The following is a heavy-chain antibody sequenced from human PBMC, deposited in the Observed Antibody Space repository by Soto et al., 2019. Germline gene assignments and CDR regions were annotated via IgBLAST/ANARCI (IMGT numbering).Heavy chain of an antibody. Sequence: ASAKVSCKASGPRYTTYYMSWARQAPGQGLEWTGIINPSGGSSSFAQKFQGRVTMTRVTSTSTVYMELRILTSEDPAVYYCAREEDAVYFQTSSNARGIRGQGTMGT. D-gene: IGHD3-9*01. V-gene: IGHV1-46*01. CDR3: AREEDAVYFQTSSNARGI. CDR2: INPSGGSS. CDR1: GPRYTTYY. J-gene: IGHJ3*02.